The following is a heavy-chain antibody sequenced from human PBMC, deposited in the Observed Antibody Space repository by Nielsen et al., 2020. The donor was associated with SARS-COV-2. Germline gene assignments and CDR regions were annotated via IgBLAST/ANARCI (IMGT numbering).Heavy chain of an antibody. CDR1: GFTFNTYA. D-gene: IGHD6-19*01. J-gene: IGHJ3*02. CDR2: VTGNGAAT. Sequence: ESLKISCAASGFTFNTYAMSWVRQAPGKGLEWVSAVTGNGAATYYADSVKGRVSISRDNSKNTLYLQMNTLRAEDTAVYYCARESVTGTDAFDIWGQGTVVTVSS. CDR3: ARESVTGTDAFDI. V-gene: IGHV3-23*01.